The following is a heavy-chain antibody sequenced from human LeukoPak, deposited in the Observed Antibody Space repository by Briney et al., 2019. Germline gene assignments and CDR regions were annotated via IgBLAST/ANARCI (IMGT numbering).Heavy chain of an antibody. V-gene: IGHV1-69*01. J-gene: IGHJ2*01. Sequence: ASVKVSCKASGGTFSSYAISWVRPAPGQGLEWMGGIIPIFGTANYAQKFQGRVTITADESTSTAYMELSSLRSEDTAVYYCARDMGYYYGSGSYWYFDLWGWGTLVTVSS. D-gene: IGHD3-10*01. CDR3: ARDMGYYYGSGSYWYFDL. CDR2: IIPIFGTA. CDR1: GGTFSSYA.